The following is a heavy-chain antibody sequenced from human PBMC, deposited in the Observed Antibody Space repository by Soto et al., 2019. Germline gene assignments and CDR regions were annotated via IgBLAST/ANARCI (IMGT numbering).Heavy chain of an antibody. CDR3: ARIDYDILTGYNWFDP. CDR2: IYYSGST. J-gene: IGHJ5*02. V-gene: IGHV4-59*01. D-gene: IGHD3-9*01. Sequence: SETLSLTCTVSGGSISSYYWSWIRQPPGKGLEWIGYIYYSGSTNYNPSLKSRVTISVDTSKNQFSLKLSTVTAADTAVYYCARIDYDILTGYNWFDPWGQGTLVTVSS. CDR1: GGSISSYY.